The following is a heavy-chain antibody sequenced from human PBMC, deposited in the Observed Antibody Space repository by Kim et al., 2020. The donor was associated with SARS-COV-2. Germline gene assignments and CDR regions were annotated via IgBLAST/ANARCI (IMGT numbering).Heavy chain of an antibody. Sequence: SETPSLTCAVYGGSFSGYYWSWIRQPPGKGLEWIGEINHSGSTNYNPSLKSRVTISVDTSKNQFSLKLSSVTAADTAVYYCARGRYSSSWYGSRNWFDP. CDR2: INHSGST. V-gene: IGHV4-34*01. CDR1: GGSFSGYY. J-gene: IGHJ5*02. CDR3: ARGRYSSSWYGSRNWFDP. D-gene: IGHD6-13*01.